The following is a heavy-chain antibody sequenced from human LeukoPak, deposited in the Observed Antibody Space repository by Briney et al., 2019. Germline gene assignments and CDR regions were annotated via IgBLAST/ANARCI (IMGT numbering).Heavy chain of an antibody. V-gene: IGHV3-30*18. J-gene: IGHJ4*02. CDR3: AKGARGVTAVDY. CDR2: ISYDGSNK. CDR1: GFTFSSYG. Sequence: GGSLRLSCAASGFTFSSYGMHWVRQAPGKGLEWVAVISYDGSNKYYADSVKGRFTTSRDNSKNTLYLQMNSLRAEDTAVYYCAKGARGVTAVDYWGQGTLVTVSS. D-gene: IGHD2-21*02.